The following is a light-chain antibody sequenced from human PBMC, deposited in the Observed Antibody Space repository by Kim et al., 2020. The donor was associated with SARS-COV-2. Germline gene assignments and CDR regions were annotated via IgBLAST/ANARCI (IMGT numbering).Light chain of an antibody. CDR3: CSKAGSESGV. CDR1: NSDVGSYNL. Sequence: LTQPASVSGSPGQSITISCSGTNSDVGSYNLVSWYQQYPGKAPQVVIYGVSYRPPVISNRFSGSKSGNTASLTISGLQAEDEAAYYCCSKAGSESGVFGGGTQLTVL. CDR2: GVS. J-gene: IGLJ3*02. V-gene: IGLV2-23*02.